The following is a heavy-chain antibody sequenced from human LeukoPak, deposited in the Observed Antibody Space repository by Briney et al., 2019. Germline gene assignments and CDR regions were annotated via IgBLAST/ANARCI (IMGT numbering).Heavy chain of an antibody. D-gene: IGHD3-10*01. J-gene: IGHJ4*02. V-gene: IGHV4-34*01. Sequence: PSETLSLTCAVYGGSFSGYYWSWIRQPPGKGLEWIGEINHSGSTNYNPSLKSRVTISVDTSKNQFSLKLSSVTAADTAVYYCAGARYYYGSGSYYGYWGQGTLVTVSS. CDR1: GGSFSGYY. CDR3: AGARYYYGSGSYYGY. CDR2: INHSGST.